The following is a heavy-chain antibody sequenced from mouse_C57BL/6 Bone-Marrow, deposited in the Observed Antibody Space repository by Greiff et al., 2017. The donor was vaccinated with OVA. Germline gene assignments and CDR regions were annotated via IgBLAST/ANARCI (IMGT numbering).Heavy chain of an antibody. CDR2: ISNGGGST. Sequence: EVMLVESGGGLVQPGGSLKLSCAASGFTFSDYYMYWVRQTPEKRLEWVAYISNGGGSTYYPDTVKGRFTISRDNAKNTLYLQMSRLKSEDTAMYYCARSNSWYFDVWGTGTTVTVSS. J-gene: IGHJ1*03. CDR1: GFTFSDYY. D-gene: IGHD2-5*01. CDR3: ARSNSWYFDV. V-gene: IGHV5-12*01.